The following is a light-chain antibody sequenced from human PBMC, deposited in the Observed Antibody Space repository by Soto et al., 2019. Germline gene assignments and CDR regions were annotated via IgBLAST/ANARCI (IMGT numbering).Light chain of an antibody. Sequence: EIVLTQSPGTLSLSPGERATLSSRASQSVSSNYLAWYQQKPGQAPRLLIYGASSRATGIPDRFSGSGSGTEFTLTISRLEPEDFAVYYCQQYGGSPRTFSQGTKVEIK. CDR1: QSVSSNY. CDR3: QQYGGSPRT. V-gene: IGKV3-20*01. J-gene: IGKJ1*01. CDR2: GAS.